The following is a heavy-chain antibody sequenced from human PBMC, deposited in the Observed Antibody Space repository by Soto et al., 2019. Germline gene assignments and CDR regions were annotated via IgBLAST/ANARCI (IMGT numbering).Heavy chain of an antibody. Sequence: GGSLRLSCVASGFTFWGDWMSWVRQAPGKGLEWVANIKQDGSAKQYLDSVRGRFTISRDNSKNSVYLQMNSLRAEDTALYYCARGLLRFLEGAMDVWGQGTTVTVSS. CDR3: ARGLLRFLEGAMDV. V-gene: IGHV3-7*01. J-gene: IGHJ6*02. CDR1: GFTFWGDW. D-gene: IGHD3-3*01. CDR2: IKQDGSAK.